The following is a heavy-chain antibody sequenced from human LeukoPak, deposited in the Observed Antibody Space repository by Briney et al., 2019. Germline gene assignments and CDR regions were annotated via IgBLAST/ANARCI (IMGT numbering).Heavy chain of an antibody. Sequence: PSETLSLTCTVSGGSISSYYWSWLRQPPGKGLEWIGYIYYSGSTNYNPSLKSRVTISVDTSKNQFSLKLSSVTAADTAVYYCARGVAARPDYYYYGMDVWSQGTTVTVSS. CDR1: GGSISSYY. CDR3: ARGVAARPDYYYYGMDV. D-gene: IGHD6-6*01. J-gene: IGHJ6*02. V-gene: IGHV4-59*01. CDR2: IYYSGST.